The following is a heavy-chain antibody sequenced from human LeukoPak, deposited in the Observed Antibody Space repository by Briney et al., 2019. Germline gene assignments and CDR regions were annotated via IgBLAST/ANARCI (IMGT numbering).Heavy chain of an antibody. CDR2: ISYDESNK. D-gene: IGHD6-13*01. J-gene: IGHJ6*02. V-gene: IGHV3-30*18. Sequence: GGSLRLSCAASGFTFSSYGMHWVRQAPGKGLEWVAVISYDESNKYYADSVKGRFTISRDNSKNTLYLQMNSLRAEDTAVYYCAKERCSSSSWYTYDYYYGMDVWGQGTTVTVSS. CDR1: GFTFSSYG. CDR3: AKERCSSSSWYTYDYYYGMDV.